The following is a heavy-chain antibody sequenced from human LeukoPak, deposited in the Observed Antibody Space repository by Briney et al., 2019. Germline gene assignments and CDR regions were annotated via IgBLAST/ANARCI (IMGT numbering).Heavy chain of an antibody. D-gene: IGHD3-10*01. CDR1: GLPCRGNS. J-gene: IGHJ4*02. CDR2: STENSRYI. Sequence: GGTKTLSSLTSGLPCRGNSVKWDRWARGRANPSIYTSTENSRYIYYADSVKGRFIITRDNAKNSLYLQMNSLRAEDTAVYYCARGIPMGRVRGDGGYYFDYWGQGTLVTVSS. CDR3: ARGIPMGRVRGDGGYYFDY. V-gene: IGHV3-21*01.